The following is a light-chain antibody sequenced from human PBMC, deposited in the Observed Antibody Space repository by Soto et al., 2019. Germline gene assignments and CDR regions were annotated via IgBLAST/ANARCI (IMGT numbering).Light chain of an antibody. CDR1: SSDVGSYSL. J-gene: IGLJ1*01. CDR2: EDI. CDR3: YTYAGGSTYL. Sequence: QSVLTQPASVSGSPGQSIITSCTGTSSDVGSYSLLSWYQHHPGKAPKLIIYEDIKGPSGVSNRFSGSKSGNTASLRISGLQAEDEADYYCYTYAGGSTYLFGTGTKVTVL. V-gene: IGLV2-23*01.